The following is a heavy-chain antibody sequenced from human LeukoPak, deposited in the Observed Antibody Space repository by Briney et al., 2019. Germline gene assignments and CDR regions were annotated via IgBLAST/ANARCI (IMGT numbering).Heavy chain of an antibody. D-gene: IGHD3-9*01. Sequence: PSETLSLTCAVYGGSITGYYWSWLRQTPGGGLEWVGEIHYTGATSYNPSLKSRATISTDTSKNQFSLRLSSVTAADTAVYYCARGNILTGYCFDFWGQGALVTVSS. CDR3: ARGNILTGYCFDF. CDR2: IHYTGAT. CDR1: GGSITGYY. J-gene: IGHJ4*02. V-gene: IGHV4-34*01.